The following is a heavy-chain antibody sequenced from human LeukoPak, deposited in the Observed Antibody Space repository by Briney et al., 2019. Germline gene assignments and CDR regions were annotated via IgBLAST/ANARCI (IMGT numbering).Heavy chain of an antibody. D-gene: IGHD3-16*02. CDR1: GGSFSGYY. J-gene: IGHJ4*02. Sequence: SETLSLTCAVYGGSFSGYYWSWIRQPPGKGLEWIGEINHSGSTNYNPSLKSRVTISVDTSKNQFSLKLSSVTAADTAVYYCARRRIMITFGGVIVPRFFDYWGQGTLVTVSS. CDR2: INHSGST. CDR3: ARRRIMITFGGVIVPRFFDY. V-gene: IGHV4-34*01.